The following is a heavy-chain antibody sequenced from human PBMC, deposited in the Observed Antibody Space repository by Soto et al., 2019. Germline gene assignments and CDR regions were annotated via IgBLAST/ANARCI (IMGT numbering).Heavy chain of an antibody. CDR1: GFTVSSNY. V-gene: IGHV3-53*01. J-gene: IGHJ4*02. D-gene: IGHD3-22*01. CDR2: IYSGGST. CDR3: ALCLNYYDSSGTQTYFDY. Sequence: GGSLRLSCAASGFTVSSNYMSWVRQAPGKGLEWVSVIYSGGSTYYADSVKGRFTISRDNSKNTLYLQMNSLRAEDTAVYYCALCLNYYDSSGTQTYFDYWGQGTLVTVSS.